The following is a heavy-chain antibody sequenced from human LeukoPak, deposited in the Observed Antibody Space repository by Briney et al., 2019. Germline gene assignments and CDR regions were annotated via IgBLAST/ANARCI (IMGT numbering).Heavy chain of an antibody. CDR1: GGTFNSYT. V-gene: IGHV1-69*01. Sequence: SVKVSCKASGGTFNSYTINWVRQAPGQGLEWMGGIIPIFATTNYAQEFQGRVTITADESTSTAYMELSSLSSEDTAVYYCARVTSLTTLTAFDIWGQGTMVTVSS. D-gene: IGHD4-11*01. CDR2: IIPIFATT. CDR3: ARVTSLTTLTAFDI. J-gene: IGHJ3*02.